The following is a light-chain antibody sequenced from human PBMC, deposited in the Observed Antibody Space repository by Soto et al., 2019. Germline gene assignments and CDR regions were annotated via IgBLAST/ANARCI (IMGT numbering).Light chain of an antibody. CDR1: SSDVGAYNY. CDR2: DIN. CDR3: SSFTVMNTQV. J-gene: IGLJ2*01. Sequence: QSALTQPASVSEFPGQSVTISCIGTSSDVGAYNYVSWYQQHPGKAPKLIIFDINHRPSGISNRFSGSKSGNTASLTVSGLPADDEADYYCSSFTVMNTQVFGGGTKLTVL. V-gene: IGLV2-14*03.